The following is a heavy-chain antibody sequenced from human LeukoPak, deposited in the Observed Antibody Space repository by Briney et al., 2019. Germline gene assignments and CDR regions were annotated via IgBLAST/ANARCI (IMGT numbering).Heavy chain of an antibody. CDR3: VKGEVRGYKTRGVDY. CDR1: GFTFNKYV. CDR2: VSNNGDRT. V-gene: IGHV3-64D*06. Sequence: GGSLRLSCSASGFTFNKYVMHWVRQAPDKGLEYVSGVSNNGDRTYYADSVKGRFAISRDNSKNTLYLQMSSLRPEDTAAYYCVKGEVRGYKTRGVDYWGQGTLVTVSS. J-gene: IGHJ4*02. D-gene: IGHD5-18*01.